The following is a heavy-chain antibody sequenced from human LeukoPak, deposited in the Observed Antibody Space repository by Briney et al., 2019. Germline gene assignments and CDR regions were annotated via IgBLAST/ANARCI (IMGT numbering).Heavy chain of an antibody. CDR1: GFTVSSNH. D-gene: IGHD3-22*01. Sequence: GGSLRLSCAVSGFTVSSNHMSWVRQAPGKGLEWVSAISGSGGSTYYADSVKGRFTISRDNSKNTLYLQMNSLRAEDTAVYYCAKGISYYYDSSGYCLDYWGQGTLVTVSS. CDR3: AKGISYYYDSSGYCLDY. J-gene: IGHJ4*02. V-gene: IGHV3-23*01. CDR2: ISGSGGST.